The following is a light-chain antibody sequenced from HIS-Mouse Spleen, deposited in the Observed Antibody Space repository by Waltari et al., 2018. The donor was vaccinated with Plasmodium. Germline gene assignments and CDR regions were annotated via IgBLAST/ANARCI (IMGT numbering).Light chain of an antibody. CDR2: YYSDSDK. J-gene: IGLJ3*02. Sequence: QPVLTQPPSSSASPGDSARLTCTLPSDINVGSYNIYWYQQKQGIPPRTLLYYYSDSDKGQGSGVPSRFSGSKDASANTGILLISGLQSENEADYYCMIWPSNASGVFGGGTKLTVL. CDR3: MIWPSNASGV. V-gene: IGLV5-37*01. CDR1: SDINVGSYN.